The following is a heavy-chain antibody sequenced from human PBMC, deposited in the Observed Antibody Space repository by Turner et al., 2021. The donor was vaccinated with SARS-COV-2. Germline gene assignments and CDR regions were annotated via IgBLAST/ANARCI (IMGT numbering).Heavy chain of an antibody. CDR1: GGSISRSY. CDR2: IATSDLT. Sequence: QVQLQESGSGLVKPSDTLSLTCTVPGGSISRSYWSWFRQPAGKGLEWIGRIATSDLTTYNPSHKSRVTMSVDTSKNQFSLRLTSVTAADTAVYYCARDRKYITGRSVLYYFDHWGPGTLVTVSS. D-gene: IGHD6-19*01. CDR3: ARDRKYITGRSVLYYFDH. J-gene: IGHJ4*02. V-gene: IGHV4-4*07.